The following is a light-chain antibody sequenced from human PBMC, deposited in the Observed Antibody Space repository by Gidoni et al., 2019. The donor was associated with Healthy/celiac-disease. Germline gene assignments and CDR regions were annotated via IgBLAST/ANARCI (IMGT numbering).Light chain of an antibody. CDR3: QQYNSYST. J-gene: IGKJ2*01. CDR1: QSISSW. V-gene: IGKV1-5*03. CDR2: KAS. Sequence: DIQMTQSPSTLSASVGDRVTITCRASQSISSWLAWDQQKPEKAPKLMIYKASNLESGVPSRFSGSGSGTEFTLTISSLQPDDFATYYCQQYNSYSTFGQGTKLEIK.